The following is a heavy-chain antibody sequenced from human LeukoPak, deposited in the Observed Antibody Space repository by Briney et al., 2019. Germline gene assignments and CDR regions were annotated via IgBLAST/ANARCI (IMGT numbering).Heavy chain of an antibody. CDR2: IRSEAYGGTT. V-gene: IGHV3-49*04. J-gene: IGHJ4*02. Sequence: GGSLRLSCTASGFSFGDYSMNWVRQAPGKGLEWVGFIRSEAYGGTTQYVASVKGRFTISRDDSKSIAYLQMNTLRAEDTAVYYCAKRHSSGWYYFDYWGQGTLVTVSS. CDR1: GFSFGDYS. CDR3: AKRHSSGWYYFDY. D-gene: IGHD6-19*01.